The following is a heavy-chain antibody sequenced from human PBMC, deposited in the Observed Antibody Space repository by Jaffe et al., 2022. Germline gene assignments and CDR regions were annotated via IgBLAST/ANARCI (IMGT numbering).Heavy chain of an antibody. CDR3: ARVNGSGSHYYYYYMDV. CDR2: IIPIFGTA. V-gene: IGHV1-69*01. D-gene: IGHD3-3*01. CDR1: GGTFSSYA. J-gene: IGHJ6*03. Sequence: QVQLVQSGAEVKKPGSSVKVSCKASGGTFSSYAISWVRQAPGQGLEWMGGIIPIFGTANYAQKFQGRVTITADESTSTAYMELSSLRSEDTAVYYCARVNGSGSHYYYYYMDVWGKGTTVTVSS.